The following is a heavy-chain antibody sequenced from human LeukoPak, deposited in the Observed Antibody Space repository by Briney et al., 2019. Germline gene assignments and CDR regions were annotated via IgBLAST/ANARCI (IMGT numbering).Heavy chain of an antibody. Sequence: PSETLSLTCAVYGGSFSGYYWSWIRQPPGKGLEWIGEINHSGSTNYNPSLKSRVTISVDTSKNQFSLKLSSVTAADTAVYYCARGTALRLGSSYYYYGMDVWGQGTTVTVSS. D-gene: IGHD5-12*01. CDR3: ARGTALRLGSSYYYYGMDV. CDR2: INHSGST. J-gene: IGHJ6*02. V-gene: IGHV4-34*01. CDR1: GGSFSGYY.